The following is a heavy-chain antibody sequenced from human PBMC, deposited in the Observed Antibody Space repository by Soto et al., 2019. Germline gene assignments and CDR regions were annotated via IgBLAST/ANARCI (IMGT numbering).Heavy chain of an antibody. J-gene: IGHJ4*02. CDR3: ARLNYNILTGYYHFDF. Sequence: GGSLRLSCAASGFTVSSNYMSGVRQAPGKGLECVSVLYSDGFTFYHDSVKGRFTISRDNSKNTLDLQMNSLRAEDTAVYYCARLNYNILTGYYHFDFWGLGTLVTVSS. V-gene: IGHV3-53*01. CDR1: GFTVSSNY. CDR2: LYSDGFT. D-gene: IGHD3-9*01.